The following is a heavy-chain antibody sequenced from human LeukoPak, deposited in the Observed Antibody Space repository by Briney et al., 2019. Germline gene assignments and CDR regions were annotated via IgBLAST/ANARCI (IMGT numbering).Heavy chain of an antibody. J-gene: IGHJ4*02. CDR1: GYTFTSYG. Sequence: GASVKVSCKASGYTFTSYGISWVRQAPGQGLEWMGWISAYNGNTNYAQKLQGRVTMTTDTSTSTAYMELRSLRSDDTAVYYCARGSPYYYDSSGLLYYFDYRGQGTLVTVSS. D-gene: IGHD3-22*01. CDR3: ARGSPYYYDSSGLLYYFDY. CDR2: ISAYNGNT. V-gene: IGHV1-18*01.